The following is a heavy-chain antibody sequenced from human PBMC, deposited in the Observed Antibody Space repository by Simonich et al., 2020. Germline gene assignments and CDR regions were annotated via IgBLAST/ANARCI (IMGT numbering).Heavy chain of an antibody. J-gene: IGHJ4*02. CDR3: ARDTYYYGSGSYYFDY. CDR2: ISSSSSYI. D-gene: IGHD3-10*01. Sequence: GGGLVKPGGSLRLSCAASGFTFSSYSMNWVRQAPGKGLEWVSSISSSSSYIYYADSVKGRFTISRDNAKNSLYLQMNSLRAEDTAVYYFARDTYYYGSGSYYFDYWGQGTLVTVSS. CDR1: GFTFSSYS. V-gene: IGHV3-21*01.